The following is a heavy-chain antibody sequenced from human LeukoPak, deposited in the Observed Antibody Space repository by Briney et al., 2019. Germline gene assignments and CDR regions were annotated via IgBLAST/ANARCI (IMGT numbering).Heavy chain of an antibody. J-gene: IGHJ3*02. V-gene: IGHV3-30*02. Sequence: PGGSLRLSCAASGFTFSSYGMHWVRPAPGKGPEWVAFIRYGGSNKYYADSVKGRFTISRDNSKNTLYLQMNSLRAEDTAVYYCAELYSSSPGDAFDIWGQGTMVTVSS. CDR3: AELYSSSPGDAFDI. D-gene: IGHD6-6*01. CDR1: GFTFSSYG. CDR2: IRYGGSNK.